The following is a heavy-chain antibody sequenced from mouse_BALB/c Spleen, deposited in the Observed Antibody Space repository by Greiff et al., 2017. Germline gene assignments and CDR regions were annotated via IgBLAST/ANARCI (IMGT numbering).Heavy chain of an antibody. CDR3: AREGKDYRYDSAMDY. D-gene: IGHD2-14*01. Sequence: EVKLVESGGGLVKPGGSLKLSCAASGFTFSDYYMYWVRQTPEKRLEWVATISDGGSYTYYPDSVKGRFTISRDNAKNNLYLQMSSLKSEDTAMYYCAREGKDYRYDSAMDYWGQGTSVTVSS. J-gene: IGHJ4*01. V-gene: IGHV5-4*02. CDR2: ISDGGSYT. CDR1: GFTFSDYY.